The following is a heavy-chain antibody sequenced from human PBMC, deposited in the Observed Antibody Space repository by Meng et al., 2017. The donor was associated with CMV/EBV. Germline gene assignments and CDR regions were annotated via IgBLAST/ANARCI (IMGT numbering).Heavy chain of an antibody. CDR1: YY. J-gene: IGHJ6*02. CDR3: ARGRRTTVTTGRLHYYYYYGMDV. V-gene: IGHV4-34*01. D-gene: IGHD4-17*01. Sequence: YYCSWIRQPPGKGLEWIGEINHSGSTNYNPSLKSRVTISVDTSKNQFSLKLSSVTAADTAVYYCARGRRTTVTTGRLHYYYYYGMDVWGQGTTVTVSS. CDR2: INHSGST.